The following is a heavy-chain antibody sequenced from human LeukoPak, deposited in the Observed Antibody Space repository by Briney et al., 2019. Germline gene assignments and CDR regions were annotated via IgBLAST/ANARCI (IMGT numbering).Heavy chain of an antibody. D-gene: IGHD3-10*01. Sequence: SETLSLTCTVSGGSISSGSYYWSWIRQPAGKGLEWIGRIYTSGSTNYNPSPKSRVTISVDTSKNQFSLKLSSVTAADTAVYYCARDRGDGYVDYWGQGTLVTVSS. CDR2: IYTSGST. V-gene: IGHV4-61*02. CDR3: ARDRGDGYVDY. CDR1: GGSISSGSYY. J-gene: IGHJ4*02.